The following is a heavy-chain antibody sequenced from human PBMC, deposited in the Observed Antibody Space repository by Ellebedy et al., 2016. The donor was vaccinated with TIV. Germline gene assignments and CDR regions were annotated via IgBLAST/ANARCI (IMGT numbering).Heavy chain of an antibody. CDR1: GFTFSSYS. CDR2: IRGGSSSL. D-gene: IGHD2-8*01. J-gene: IGHJ6*02. Sequence: GESLKISCAASGFTFSSYSMNWVRQAPGKGLEWISSIRGGSSSLYYGDSVKGRFTMSRDNAKNSVYLQMNTLRAEETAGYYCARGTCMLLSCRSGYGMDVWGQGTTVTVSS. CDR3: ARGTCMLLSCRSGYGMDV. V-gene: IGHV3-21*01.